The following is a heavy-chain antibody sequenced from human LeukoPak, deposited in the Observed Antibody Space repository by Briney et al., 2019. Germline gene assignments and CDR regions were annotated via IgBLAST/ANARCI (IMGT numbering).Heavy chain of an antibody. Sequence: SETLSLTCAVYGGSFSGYYWSWIRQPPGKGLEWIGEINHSGSTNYNPSLKSRVTISVDTSKNQFSLKLSSVTAADTAVYYCARDHTPACFDYWGQGTLVTVSS. J-gene: IGHJ4*02. CDR3: ARDHTPACFDY. D-gene: IGHD2-15*01. CDR2: INHSGST. V-gene: IGHV4-34*01. CDR1: GGSFSGYY.